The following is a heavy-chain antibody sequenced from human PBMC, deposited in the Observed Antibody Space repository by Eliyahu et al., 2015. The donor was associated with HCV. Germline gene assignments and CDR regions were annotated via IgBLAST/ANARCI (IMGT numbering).Heavy chain of an antibody. J-gene: IGHJ1*01. D-gene: IGHD3-3*01. Sequence: QVQLQESGPGLVKPSETLSLTCTVSGXSVSXVSYYWSWIRQPPGKGLEWIGYIYYSGSTNSNPSLKSRVTISVDMSKNQFSLKLSSVTAADTAVYYCARGIYYNFWSGYPHAEYFQHWGQGTLVTVSS. CDR2: IYYSGST. V-gene: IGHV4-61*01. CDR3: ARGIYYNFWSGYPHAEYFQH. CDR1: GXSVSXVSYY.